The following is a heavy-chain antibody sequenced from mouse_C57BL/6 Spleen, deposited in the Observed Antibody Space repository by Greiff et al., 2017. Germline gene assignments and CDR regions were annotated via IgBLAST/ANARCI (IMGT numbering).Heavy chain of an antibody. J-gene: IGHJ2*01. V-gene: IGHV1-55*01. CDR3: ARRGITTVVATGDY. D-gene: IGHD1-1*01. Sequence: QVQLKQSGAELVKPGASVKMSCKASGYTFTSYWITWVKQRPGQGLEWIGDIYPGSGSTNYNEKFKSKATLTVDTSSSTAYMQLSSLTSEDSAVYYCARRGITTVVATGDYWGQGTTLTVSS. CDR2: IYPGSGST. CDR1: GYTFTSYW.